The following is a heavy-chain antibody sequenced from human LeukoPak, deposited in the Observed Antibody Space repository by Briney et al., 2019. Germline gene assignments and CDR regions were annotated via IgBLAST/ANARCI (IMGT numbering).Heavy chain of an antibody. CDR3: ARDEGLVVRGAEAFDI. Sequence: SVKVSCKASGGTFSSYAISWVRQAPGQGLEWMGGIIPIFGTANYAQKFQGRVTITADKSTSTAYMELSSLRSEDTAVYYCARDEGLVVRGAEAFDIWGQGTMVTVSS. J-gene: IGHJ3*02. D-gene: IGHD3-10*01. V-gene: IGHV1-69*06. CDR1: GGTFSSYA. CDR2: IIPIFGTA.